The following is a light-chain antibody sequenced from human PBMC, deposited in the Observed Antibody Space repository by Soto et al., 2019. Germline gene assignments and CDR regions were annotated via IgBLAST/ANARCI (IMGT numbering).Light chain of an antibody. CDR1: QSISSW. J-gene: IGKJ1*01. V-gene: IGKV1-5*01. Sequence: DIQIAQSPSTLSASVGDRVTSSCRASQSISSWLAWYQQRPGKAPNLLIYDASSLESGVPSRFSGSGSGREFTLTISSLQPDDFATYYCKQYNSLWTFGQGTKVDIK. CDR3: KQYNSLWT. CDR2: DAS.